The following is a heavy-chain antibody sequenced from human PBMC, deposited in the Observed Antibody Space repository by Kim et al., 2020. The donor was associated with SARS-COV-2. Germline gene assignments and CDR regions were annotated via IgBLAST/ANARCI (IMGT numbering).Heavy chain of an antibody. J-gene: IGHJ4*02. CDR2: IDVDGSHS. V-gene: IGHV3-74*01. CDR3: ARGGAGAVDY. CDR1: GFTFRSHW. Sequence: GGSLRLSCVASGFTFRSHWMHWVRQAPGKGLVWVSYIDVDGSHSAYADSVKGRFTISRDNAKSTMYLQLNSLRVDDTAVYYCARGGAGAVDYWGQGTLVTVSS. D-gene: IGHD1-26*01.